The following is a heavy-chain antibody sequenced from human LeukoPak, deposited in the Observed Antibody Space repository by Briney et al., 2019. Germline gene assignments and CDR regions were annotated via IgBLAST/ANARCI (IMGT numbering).Heavy chain of an antibody. J-gene: IGHJ3*02. CDR3: ARAMVRGVISAFDI. V-gene: IGHV3-20*04. CDR1: GFTFDDYG. CDR2: INWNGGST. D-gene: IGHD3-10*01. Sequence: PGGSLRLSCAASGFTFDDYGMSWVRQAPGKGLEWVSGINWNGGSTGYADSVKGRFTISRDNAKNSLYLQMNSLRAEDTALYYCARAMVRGVISAFDIWGQGTMVTVSS.